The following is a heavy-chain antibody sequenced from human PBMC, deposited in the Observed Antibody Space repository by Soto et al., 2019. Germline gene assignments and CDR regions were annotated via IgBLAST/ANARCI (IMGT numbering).Heavy chain of an antibody. V-gene: IGHV3-23*01. CDR2: ISGSGGST. J-gene: IGHJ4*02. Sequence: GGSLRLSCAASGFTFSSYAMSWVRQAPGKGLEWVSAISGSGGSTYYADSVKGRFTISRDNSKNTLYLQMNSLRAEDTAVYYCAKGHRYCSGGSCYSRSGVDYWGQGTLVTVSS. CDR1: GFTFSSYA. D-gene: IGHD2-15*01. CDR3: AKGHRYCSGGSCYSRSGVDY.